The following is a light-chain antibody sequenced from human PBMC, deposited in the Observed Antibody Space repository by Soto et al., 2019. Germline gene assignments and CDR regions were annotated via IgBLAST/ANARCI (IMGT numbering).Light chain of an antibody. V-gene: IGLV2-14*01. J-gene: IGLJ1*01. CDR2: DVS. Sequence: QSALTQPASVSGSPGQSITISCTGTSSDVGGYNYVSWYQQHPGKAPKLMIYDVSNRPSEVSNRFSGSKSGNTASLTISGLQAEDEADYYCSSYTSSLYVFGTGTKLTVL. CDR1: SSDVGGYNY. CDR3: SSYTSSLYV.